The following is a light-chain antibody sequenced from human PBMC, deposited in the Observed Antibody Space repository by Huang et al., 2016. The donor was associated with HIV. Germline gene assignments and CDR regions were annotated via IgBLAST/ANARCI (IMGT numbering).Light chain of an antibody. J-gene: IGKJ3*01. CDR1: QGISSS. V-gene: IGKV1-9*01. CDR2: AAS. CDR3: QQLNSYSGT. Sequence: IQLTQSPSSLSASVGDRVTITCRASQGISSSLAWYQQRPGKAPNLLIYAASTLQSGVPSRVSGSGSGTDFTLTISSLQPEDFATYYCQQLNSYSGTFGPGTKVDIK.